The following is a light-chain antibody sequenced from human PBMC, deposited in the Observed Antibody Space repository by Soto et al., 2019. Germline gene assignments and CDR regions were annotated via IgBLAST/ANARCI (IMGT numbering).Light chain of an antibody. J-gene: IGLJ3*02. Sequence: QSVLTQPPSVSGAPGQRVTIACTGSSSNIGAGYDVHWYQQLPGTAPKLLIFGNSNRPSGVPDRFSGSKSDTSASLAITGLQTEDEAEYYCHSYDSSLRGVVFGGGTQLTVL. CDR2: GNS. V-gene: IGLV1-40*01. CDR1: SSNIGAGYD. CDR3: HSYDSSLRGVV.